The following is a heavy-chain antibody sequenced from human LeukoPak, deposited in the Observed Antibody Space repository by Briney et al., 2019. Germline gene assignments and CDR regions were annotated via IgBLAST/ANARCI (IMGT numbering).Heavy chain of an antibody. CDR3: ARDGGFFDY. CDR2: IYYSGST. Sequence: SETLSLTCTVSGGSISSSSYYWGWIRQPPGKGPEWIGSIYYSGSTYYNPSLKSRVTISVDTSKNQFSLKLSSVTAADTAVYYCARDGGFFDYWGQGTLVTVSS. CDR1: GGSISSSSYY. V-gene: IGHV4-39*02. D-gene: IGHD3-16*01. J-gene: IGHJ4*02.